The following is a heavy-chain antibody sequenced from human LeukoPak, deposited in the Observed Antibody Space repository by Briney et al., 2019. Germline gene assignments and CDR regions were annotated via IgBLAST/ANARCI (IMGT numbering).Heavy chain of an antibody. D-gene: IGHD3-22*01. CDR3: AKSWAYDSSGYYYFDY. Sequence: GGSLRLSCAASGFTFSTYGMHWVRQAPGKGLEWVSGISWNSGSIGYADSVKGRFTISRDNAKNSLYLQMNSLRAEDTALYYCAKSWAYDSSGYYYFDYWGQGTLVTVSS. V-gene: IGHV3-9*01. CDR2: ISWNSGSI. J-gene: IGHJ4*02. CDR1: GFTFSTYG.